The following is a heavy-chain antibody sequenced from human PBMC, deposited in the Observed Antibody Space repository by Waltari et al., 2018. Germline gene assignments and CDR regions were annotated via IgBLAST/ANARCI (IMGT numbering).Heavy chain of an antibody. CDR1: GGTLSSYA. V-gene: IGHV1-69*05. Sequence: QVQLVQSGAEVKKPGSSVTVSCKASGGTLSSYAISSLRPALGHGLEWMGGITPIFGTANYAQKFQGRVTITTDESTSTAYMELSSLRSEDTAVYYCARGSTSGYYDSSGYYFDYWGQGTLVTVSS. J-gene: IGHJ4*02. CDR2: ITPIFGTA. CDR3: ARGSTSGYYDSSGYYFDY. D-gene: IGHD3-22*01.